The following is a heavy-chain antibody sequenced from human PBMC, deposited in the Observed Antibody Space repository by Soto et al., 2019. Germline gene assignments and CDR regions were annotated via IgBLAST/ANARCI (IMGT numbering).Heavy chain of an antibody. CDR1: GGSISSSNL. V-gene: IGHV4-4*02. CDR3: ARDDPLAVADQGGNNWFDP. D-gene: IGHD6-13*01. Sequence: AETLSLTCAVSGGSISSSNLRSWVRQPPGKVLERIGEIYHSGSTNYNPSLKSRVTISVDKSKNQFSLKLSSVTAADTAVYYCARDDPLAVADQGGNNWFDPWGQGTLVTVSS. J-gene: IGHJ5*02. CDR2: IYHSGST.